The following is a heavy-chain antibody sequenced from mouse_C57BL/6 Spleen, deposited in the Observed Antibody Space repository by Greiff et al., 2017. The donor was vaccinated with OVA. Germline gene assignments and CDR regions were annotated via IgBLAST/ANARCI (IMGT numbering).Heavy chain of an antibody. CDR2: IDPSDSYT. V-gene: IGHV1-50*01. Sequence: VQLQQSGAELVKPGASVKLSCKASGYTFTSYWMQWVKQRPGQGLEWIGEIDPSDSYTNYNQKFKGKATLTVDTSSSTAYMQLSSLTSEDSAVYYCARGGEGYFDYWGQGTTLTVSS. CDR1: GYTFTSYW. J-gene: IGHJ2*01. CDR3: ARGGEGYFDY.